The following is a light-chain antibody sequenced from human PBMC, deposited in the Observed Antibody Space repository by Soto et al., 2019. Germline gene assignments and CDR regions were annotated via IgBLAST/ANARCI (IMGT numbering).Light chain of an antibody. Sequence: EIVVTQSPGTLSLSPGDRATLSCRTSQTISNFHLAWYQQKPGRSPRLLIYGTSTRATGGIADRFSRSGSGTDFTLTISRLEPEDFEVYYCQYYGSSITFGGGTTVEIK. V-gene: IGKV3-20*01. CDR3: QYYGSSIT. J-gene: IGKJ4*01. CDR1: QTISNFH. CDR2: GTS.